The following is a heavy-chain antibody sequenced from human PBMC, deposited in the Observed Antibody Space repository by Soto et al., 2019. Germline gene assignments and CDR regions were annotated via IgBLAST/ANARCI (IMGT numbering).Heavy chain of an antibody. CDR1: GFTFDDYT. CDR3: AKELGSSSWFDY. J-gene: IGHJ4*02. CDR2: ISWDGGST. D-gene: IGHD6-6*01. V-gene: IGHV3-43*01. Sequence: EVQLVGSGGVVVQPGGSLRLSCAASGFTFDDYTMHWVRQAPGKGLEWVSLISWDGGSTYYADSVKGRFTISRDNSKNTLYLQMNSLRAEDTAVYYCAKELGSSSWFDYWGQGTLVTVSS.